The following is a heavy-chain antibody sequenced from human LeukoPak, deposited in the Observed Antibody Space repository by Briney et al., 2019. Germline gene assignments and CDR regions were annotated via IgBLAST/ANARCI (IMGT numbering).Heavy chain of an antibody. J-gene: IGHJ4*02. CDR1: GFIFNTYW. V-gene: IGHV3-7*03. D-gene: IGHD2-21*01. CDR3: ATGSIRF. Sequence: GGPLRLSCAVSGFIFNTYWMNWARQAPGKGLEWVANIKQDGSEKYYVDSVKGRFTISRDNAKNSLYLQMNSLRVEDTAMYFCATGSIRFWGQGTLVTVSS. CDR2: IKQDGSEK.